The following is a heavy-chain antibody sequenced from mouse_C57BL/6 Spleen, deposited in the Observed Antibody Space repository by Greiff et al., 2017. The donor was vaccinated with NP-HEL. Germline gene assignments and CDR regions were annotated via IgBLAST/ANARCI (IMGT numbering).Heavy chain of an antibody. D-gene: IGHD1-1*01. J-gene: IGHJ3*01. CDR1: GFSLSTFGMG. CDR2: TWCDDDK. Sequence: QVTLKVCGPGILQPSQTLSLTCSFSGFSLSTFGMGVGWIRPPSGKGLEWLAHTWCDDDKYYNPVLKSRPTSSKDTSKNQVFLRIANVDTADTATYCCARVGYYGSSLRWFADWGQGTLVTVSA. CDR3: ARVGYYGSSLRWFAD. V-gene: IGHV8-8*01.